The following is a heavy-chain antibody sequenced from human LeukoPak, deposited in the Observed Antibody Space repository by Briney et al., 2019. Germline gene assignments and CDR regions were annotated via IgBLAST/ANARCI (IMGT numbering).Heavy chain of an antibody. CDR2: ISSRSSYI. V-gene: IGHV3-21*01. D-gene: IGHD6-19*01. CDR3: ARLSNSSGWFSLDY. CDR1: GFTFSSYS. J-gene: IGHJ4*02. Sequence: PGGSLRLSCAASGFTFSSYSMNWVRQAPGKGLEWVSSISSRSSYIYYADSMKGRFTTSKDNAKNSLYLQMNSLRAEDTAVYYCARLSNSSGWFSLDYWGQGTLVTVSS.